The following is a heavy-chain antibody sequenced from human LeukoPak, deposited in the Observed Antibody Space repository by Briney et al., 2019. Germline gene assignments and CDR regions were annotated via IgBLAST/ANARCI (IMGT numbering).Heavy chain of an antibody. CDR1: GFTFDDYA. D-gene: IGHD3-10*01. CDR3: AKGPYGSGSKYFDY. Sequence: GGSLRRSCAASGFTFDDYAMHWVRHAPGKGLEWVSGISWNSGSIGYADSVKGRFTISRDNAKNSLYLQMNSLRAEDTALYYCAKGPYGSGSKYFDYWGQGTLVTVSS. V-gene: IGHV3-9*01. CDR2: ISWNSGSI. J-gene: IGHJ4*02.